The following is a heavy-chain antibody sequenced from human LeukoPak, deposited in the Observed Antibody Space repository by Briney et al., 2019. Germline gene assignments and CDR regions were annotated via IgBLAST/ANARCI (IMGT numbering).Heavy chain of an antibody. D-gene: IGHD2-8*02. Sequence: PWETLSLTCTVSGGSVSSDTYYWSWIRQAPGKGLEWLGYIYYSGSTNYNPSLKSRVTISLDTSKSQFFLQLSAVTAADTAVYYCGREVLGDYFDYWGQGTLVTVSS. CDR3: GREVLGDYFDY. V-gene: IGHV4-61*01. CDR1: GGSVSSDTYY. CDR2: IYYSGST. J-gene: IGHJ4*02.